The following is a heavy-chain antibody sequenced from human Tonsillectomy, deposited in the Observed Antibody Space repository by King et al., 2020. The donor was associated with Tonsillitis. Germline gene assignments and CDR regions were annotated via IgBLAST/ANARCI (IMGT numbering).Heavy chain of an antibody. Sequence: VQLVESGGGLVKPGGSLRLSCSASGFTFSNAWMSWVRQAPGKGLEWVGRIKSKTDGGTTDYAAPVKGRFTISRDDSKNTLYLQMNSLKTEDTAVYYCTTSSFSRNSSSSVGVVTGFDYWGQGTLVTVSS. D-gene: IGHD3-3*01. CDR2: IKSKTDGGTT. J-gene: IGHJ4*02. CDR1: GFTFSNAW. V-gene: IGHV3-15*01. CDR3: TTSSFSRNSSSSVGVVTGFDY.